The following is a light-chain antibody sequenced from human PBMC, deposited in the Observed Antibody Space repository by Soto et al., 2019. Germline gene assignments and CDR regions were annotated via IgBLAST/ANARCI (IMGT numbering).Light chain of an antibody. CDR3: SSYAGSNNYV. J-gene: IGLJ1*01. CDR2: EVT. CDR1: SGDIGGYNY. V-gene: IGLV2-14*01. Sequence: QSALTQPASVSGSPGQSITISCTGTSGDIGGYNYVSWYQQHPGKAPKLLISEVTNRPSGVSNRFSGSKSGNTASLTVSGLQAEDEADYYCSSYAGSNNYVFGTGTQLTVL.